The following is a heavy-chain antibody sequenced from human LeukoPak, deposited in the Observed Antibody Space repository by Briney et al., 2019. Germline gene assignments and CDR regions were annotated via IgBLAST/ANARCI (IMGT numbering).Heavy chain of an antibody. V-gene: IGHV4-34*01. CDR2: INHSGST. Sequence: SETLSLTCAVYGGSFSGYYWSWIRQPPGKGLEWIGEINHSGSTNYNPSLKSRVTISVDTSKNQFSLKLSSVTAADTAVYYCARGAVNITIFGVVIIPEYYFDYWGQGTLVTVSS. CDR1: GGSFSGYY. CDR3: ARGAVNITIFGVVIIPEYYFDY. D-gene: IGHD3-3*01. J-gene: IGHJ4*02.